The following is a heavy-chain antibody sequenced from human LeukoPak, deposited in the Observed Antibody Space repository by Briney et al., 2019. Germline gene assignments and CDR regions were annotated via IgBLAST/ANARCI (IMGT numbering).Heavy chain of an antibody. CDR3: ARGVTSALSYYDGMDV. CDR1: VGSFSGYY. J-gene: IGHJ6*02. CDR2: INHGGST. V-gene: IGHV4-34*01. D-gene: IGHD2/OR15-2a*01. Sequence: PSETLSLTCAVYVGSFSGYYWSWIRQTPGKGLEWIGEINHGGSTYYNPSLESRVTISVAPSKNQFSLNLHSVTAADTAVYYCARGVTSALSYYDGMDVWGQGTTVTVSS.